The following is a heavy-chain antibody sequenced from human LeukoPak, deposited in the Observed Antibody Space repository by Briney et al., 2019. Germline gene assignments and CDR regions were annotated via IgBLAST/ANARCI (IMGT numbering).Heavy chain of an antibody. Sequence: PSETLSLTCTVSGGSISSYYWSWIRQPPGKGLEWIGYIYYSGSTNYNPSLKSRVTISVDTSKNQFSLKLSSVTAADTAVYYCASTSGSYGVYYWGQGTLVTVSS. CDR3: ASTSGSYGVYY. CDR2: IYYSGST. V-gene: IGHV4-59*08. J-gene: IGHJ4*02. D-gene: IGHD1-26*01. CDR1: GGSISSYY.